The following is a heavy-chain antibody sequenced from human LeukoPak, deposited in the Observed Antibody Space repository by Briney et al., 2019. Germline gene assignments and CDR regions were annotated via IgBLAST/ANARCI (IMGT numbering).Heavy chain of an antibody. D-gene: IGHD4-23*01. CDR2: IYYSGST. CDR1: GGSISSYY. CDR3: ARTGGNSFDLPLDY. J-gene: IGHJ4*02. Sequence: PSETLSLTCTVSGGSISSYYWSWIRQPPGKGLEWIGYIYYSGSTNYNPSLKSRVTISVDTSKNQFSLKLSSVTAADTAVYYCARTGGNSFDLPLDYWGQGTLVTVSS. V-gene: IGHV4-59*01.